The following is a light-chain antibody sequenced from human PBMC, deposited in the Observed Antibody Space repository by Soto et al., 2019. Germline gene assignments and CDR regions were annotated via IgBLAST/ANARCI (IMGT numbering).Light chain of an antibody. V-gene: IGLV2-14*01. Sequence: QSVRSQPACESGSPGQSITISCTGTSSDVGGYNYVSWYQQHPGKAPKLMIYDVSNRPSGVSNRFSGSKSGNTASLTISGLQAEDEADYYCSSYTSSSTRVFGTGTKVTVL. J-gene: IGLJ1*01. CDR1: SSDVGGYNY. CDR2: DVS. CDR3: SSYTSSSTRV.